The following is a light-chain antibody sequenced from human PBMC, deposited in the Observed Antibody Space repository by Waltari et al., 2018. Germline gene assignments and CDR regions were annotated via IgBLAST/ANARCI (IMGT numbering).Light chain of an antibody. Sequence: EIVLTQSPATLPLSPGERATLSCRASQSVSSYLAWYQQKPGQAPRLLIYDASTRATGIPARFSGLGSGTEFALTISSLEPQDSAVYYCQQRSTWPPVTFGQGTKLEIK. J-gene: IGKJ2*01. V-gene: IGKV3-11*01. CDR3: QQRSTWPPVT. CDR1: QSVSSY. CDR2: DAS.